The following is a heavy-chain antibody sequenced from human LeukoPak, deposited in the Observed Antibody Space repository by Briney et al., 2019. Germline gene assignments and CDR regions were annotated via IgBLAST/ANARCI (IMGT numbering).Heavy chain of an antibody. J-gene: IGHJ3*01. D-gene: IGHD5-24*01. Sequence: ASVKVSCKASGYTFTNYAITWVRQAPGQVLEWMGLINPDGGNTNYAQNFQGRVTLTRDTSTSTVYMELSSLRSEDTAIYYCARIRDGYNDAYDLWGQGTVVTVPS. CDR1: GYTFTNYA. CDR3: ARIRDGYNDAYDL. V-gene: IGHV1-46*01. CDR2: INPDGGNT.